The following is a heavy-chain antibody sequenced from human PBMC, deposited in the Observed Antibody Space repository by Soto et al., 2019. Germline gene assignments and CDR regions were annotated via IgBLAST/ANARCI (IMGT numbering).Heavy chain of an antibody. CDR2: FYHSGNS. J-gene: IGHJ6*02. CDR3: ARISSVDPYGYVNGGLDV. Sequence: PSESLSLTCGVSGCSISSYYWSWIRQSPEKGLEWIGYFYHSGNSNYNPSLKSRVTISVDTSKNQLSLSLRSVTAADTAVYFCARISSVDPYGYVNGGLDVWGQGTTVTVSS. V-gene: IGHV4-59*01. D-gene: IGHD5-18*01. CDR1: GCSISSYY.